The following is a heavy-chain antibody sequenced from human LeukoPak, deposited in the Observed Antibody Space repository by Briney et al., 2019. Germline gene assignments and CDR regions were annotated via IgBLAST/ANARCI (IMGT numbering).Heavy chain of an antibody. J-gene: IGHJ6*02. CDR1: GFTFSSYG. V-gene: IGHV3-30*03. CDR2: ISYDGSNK. CDR3: ARQLSPRYFDWAIYYYYGMDV. Sequence: PGGSLRLSCAASGFTFSSYGMHWVRQAPGKGLEWVAVISYDGSNKYYADSVKGRFTISRDNSKNTLYLQMNSLRAEDTAVYYCARQLSPRYFDWAIYYYYGMDVWGQGTTVTVSS. D-gene: IGHD3-9*01.